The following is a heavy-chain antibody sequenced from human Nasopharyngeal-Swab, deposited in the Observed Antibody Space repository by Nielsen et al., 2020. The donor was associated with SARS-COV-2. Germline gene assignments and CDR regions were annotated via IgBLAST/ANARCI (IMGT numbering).Heavy chain of an antibody. J-gene: IGHJ4*02. CDR1: GFPFSRYT. V-gene: IGHV3-30-3*01. CDR2: ISYDGSNK. Sequence: GGSLRLSCAASGFPFSRYTMPWVRQAPGKGLEWVAVISYDGSNKYYADSVKGRFTISRDISKNTLYLQMNSLRAEDTAVFYCASTPLDSSGYYYAFHYWGRGTLVTVSS. D-gene: IGHD3-22*01. CDR3: ASTPLDSSGYYYAFHY.